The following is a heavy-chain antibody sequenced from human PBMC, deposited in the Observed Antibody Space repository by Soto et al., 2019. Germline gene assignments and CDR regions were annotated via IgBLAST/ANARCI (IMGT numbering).Heavy chain of an antibody. J-gene: IGHJ3*02. CDR3: TTSVPTATISFDI. CDR2: IKSKTTGGAT. D-gene: IGHD5-12*01. CDR1: GFTFTNAW. Sequence: LGGSLRLSCAASGFTFTNAWMNWVRQAPGKGLEWVGLIKSKTTGGATDYAAPVKGRFTISRDDSRNTLYLQMDSLKTEDTAVYYCTTSVPTATISFDIWGQGTMVTVSS. V-gene: IGHV3-15*07.